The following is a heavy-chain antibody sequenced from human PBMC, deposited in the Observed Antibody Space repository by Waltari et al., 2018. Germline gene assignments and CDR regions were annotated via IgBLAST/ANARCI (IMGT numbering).Heavy chain of an antibody. CDR3: ARVAHGWYYMDV. CDR1: GGTFSSYA. D-gene: IGHD2-15*01. J-gene: IGHJ6*03. Sequence: QVQLVQSGAEVKQPGSSVKVSCKASGGTFSSYAISWLRQAPGQGLEWMGGIIPILGIANYAQKFQGRVTITADESTSTAYMELSSLRSEDTAVYYCARVAHGWYYMDVWGKGTTVTISS. V-gene: IGHV1-69*04. CDR2: IIPILGIA.